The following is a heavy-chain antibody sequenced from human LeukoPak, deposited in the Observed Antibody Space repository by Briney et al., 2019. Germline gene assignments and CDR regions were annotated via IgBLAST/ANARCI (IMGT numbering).Heavy chain of an antibody. V-gene: IGHV3-74*01. CDR3: ARARGNTYGYFEY. Sequence: PGGSLRLSCAASGLTLSGYWMHWVRQAPGKGLVWVSRINGDGSSTSYADSVKGRFTISRDNAKSTLYLQMNSLRVEDTAVYYCARARGNTYGYFEYWGQGTLVTVSS. CDR2: INGDGSST. J-gene: IGHJ4*02. D-gene: IGHD5-18*01. CDR1: GLTLSGYW.